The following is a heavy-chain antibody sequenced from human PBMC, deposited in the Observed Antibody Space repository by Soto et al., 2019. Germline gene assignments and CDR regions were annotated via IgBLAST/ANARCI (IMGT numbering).Heavy chain of an antibody. V-gene: IGHV3-33*01. Sequence: GGSLRLSCAASGFTFSSYGMHWVRQAPGKGLEWVAVIWYDGSNKYYADSVKGRFTISRDNSKNTLYLQMNSLRAEDTAVYYCARGLCGGDCSFDYWGQGTLVTVSS. D-gene: IGHD2-21*02. CDR2: IWYDGSNK. CDR3: ARGLCGGDCSFDY. CDR1: GFTFSSYG. J-gene: IGHJ4*02.